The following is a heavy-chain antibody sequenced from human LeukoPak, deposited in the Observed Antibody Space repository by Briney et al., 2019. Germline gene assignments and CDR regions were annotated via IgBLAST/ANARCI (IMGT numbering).Heavy chain of an antibody. CDR2: ISAYNGNT. J-gene: IGHJ2*01. V-gene: IGHV1-18*01. CDR3: ARDLLTTVDWYFDL. CDR1: GYTFTSYG. D-gene: IGHD4-23*01. Sequence: ASVKVSCKASGYTFTSYGISWVRQAPGQGLEWMVWISAYNGNTNYAQKIQGRVTMTTDTSRRSAYMELRSLRSDDTAVYYCARDLLTTVDWYFDLWGRGTLVTVSS.